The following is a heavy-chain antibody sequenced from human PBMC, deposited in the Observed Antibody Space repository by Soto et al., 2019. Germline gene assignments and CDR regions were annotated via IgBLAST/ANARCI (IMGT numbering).Heavy chain of an antibody. J-gene: IGHJ4*02. Sequence: GASLRLSCAASGFTFSSYAMSWVRQAPGKGLEWVSAISGSGGSTYYADSVKGRFTISRDNSKNTLYLQMNSLRAEDTAVYYCAKAPSRSVTTDFDYWGQGTLVTVSS. CDR2: ISGSGGST. D-gene: IGHD4-17*01. CDR3: AKAPSRSVTTDFDY. CDR1: GFTFSSYA. V-gene: IGHV3-23*01.